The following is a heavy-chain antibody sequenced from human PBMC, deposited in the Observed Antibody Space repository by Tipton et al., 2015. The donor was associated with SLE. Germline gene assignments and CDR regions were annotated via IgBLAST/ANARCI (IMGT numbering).Heavy chain of an antibody. CDR2: IYHSGST. CDR3: ARHPPREKLVFGYFDL. V-gene: IGHV4-59*08. CDR1: GDSIRSYY. D-gene: IGHD6-13*01. Sequence: TLSLTCTVSGDSIRSYYWSWIRQPPRKGLEWIGYIYHSGSTNYNPSLKSRVIISVDTSKNQFSLKRSSVTAADTAVYYCARHPPREKLVFGYFDLWGRGTLVTVSS. J-gene: IGHJ2*01.